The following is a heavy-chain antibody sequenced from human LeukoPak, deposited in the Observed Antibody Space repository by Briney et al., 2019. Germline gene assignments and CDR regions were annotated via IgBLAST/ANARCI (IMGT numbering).Heavy chain of an antibody. J-gene: IGHJ4*02. V-gene: IGHV4-39*07. CDR1: GGSISSSSSY. CDR3: ARGRVRGLVDY. D-gene: IGHD4-23*01. CDR2: MYYRGNI. Sequence: SETLSLTCTVSGGSISSSSSYWGWIRQPPGKGLEFIGTMYYRGNIYCSPSLKSRITISMDPSKNQFSLNLNSVTAADTAVYYCARGRVRGLVDYWGQGTLVTVSS.